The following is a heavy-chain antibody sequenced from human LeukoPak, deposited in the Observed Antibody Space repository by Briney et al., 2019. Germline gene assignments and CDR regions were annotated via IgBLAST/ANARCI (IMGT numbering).Heavy chain of an antibody. V-gene: IGHV4-59*01. D-gene: IGHD3-10*01. CDR1: GGSISSYY. CDR3: ARFSPYGSGSSKFDP. J-gene: IGHJ5*02. Sequence: PSETLSLTCTVSGGSISSYYWSWIRRPPGKGLEWIGYIYYSGSTNYNPSLKSRVTISVDTSKNQFSLKLSSVTAADTAVYYCARFSPYGSGSSKFDPWGQGTLVSVSS. CDR2: IYYSGST.